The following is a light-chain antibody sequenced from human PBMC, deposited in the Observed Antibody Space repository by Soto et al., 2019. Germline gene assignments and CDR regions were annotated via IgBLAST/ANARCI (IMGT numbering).Light chain of an antibody. CDR3: QKYNSAPRT. CDR2: AAS. Sequence: DIQMTQSPSSLSASVGDRVTITCRASQGIANYLAWYQHKPGKVPNLLIYAASTLQSGVPSRFYGGGSGTDFTATISRLQPEDVATYYCQKYNSAPRTFGHGTTVEIK. J-gene: IGKJ1*01. CDR1: QGIANY. V-gene: IGKV1-27*01.